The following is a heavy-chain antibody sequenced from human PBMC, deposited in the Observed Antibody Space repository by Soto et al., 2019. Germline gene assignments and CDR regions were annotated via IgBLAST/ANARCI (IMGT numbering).Heavy chain of an antibody. CDR2: INSDGSDT. CDR3: AREGMGFSNWFDP. Sequence: RLSCAASRFTFSSYWMHWVRQAPGKGLVWVSRINSDGSDTGYADSVKGRFTISRDNAKNTLYLQMNSLRAEDTAVYYCAREGMGFSNWFDPSGQGTLVTVSS. D-gene: IGHD2-8*01. J-gene: IGHJ5*02. CDR1: RFTFSSYW. V-gene: IGHV3-74*01.